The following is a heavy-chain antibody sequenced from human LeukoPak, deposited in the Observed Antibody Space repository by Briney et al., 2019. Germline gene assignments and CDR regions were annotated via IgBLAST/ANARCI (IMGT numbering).Heavy chain of an antibody. Sequence: GASVKVSCKASGYTFTGYYMHWVRQAPGQGLEWMGWTNPNSGGTNYAQKFQGRITMTRDTSINIAYMELSRLKSDDTAVYYCAREIAAAGKAVDYWGQGTLVTVSS. J-gene: IGHJ4*02. V-gene: IGHV1-2*02. CDR1: GYTFTGYY. CDR3: AREIAAAGKAVDY. D-gene: IGHD6-13*01. CDR2: TNPNSGGT.